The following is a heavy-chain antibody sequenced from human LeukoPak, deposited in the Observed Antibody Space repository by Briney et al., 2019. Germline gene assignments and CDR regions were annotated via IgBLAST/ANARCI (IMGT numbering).Heavy chain of an antibody. CDR1: GFTFSNYG. V-gene: IGHV3-30*02. CDR3: AKDGYYGSGSYYKGYYYYYYYMDV. Sequence: PGGSLRLSCAASGFTFSNYGMHWVRQAPGKGLEWVAFMRYDGSNKYYADSVKGRFTISRDNSKNTLYLQMNSLRAEDTAVYYCAKDGYYGSGSYYKGYYYYYYYMDVWGKGTTVTISS. J-gene: IGHJ6*03. D-gene: IGHD3-10*01. CDR2: MRYDGSNK.